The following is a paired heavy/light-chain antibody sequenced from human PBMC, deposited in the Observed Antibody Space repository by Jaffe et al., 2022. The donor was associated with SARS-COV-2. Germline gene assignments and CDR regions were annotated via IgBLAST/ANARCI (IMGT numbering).Light chain of an antibody. CDR3: QVWDSSSDHANWV. CDR1: SIGSKS. Sequence: SYVLTQPPSVSVAPGKTARIICGGNSIGSKSVHWYQQKPGQAPVLVIYYDSDRPSGIPERFSGSNSGNTATLTISRVEAGDEADYYCQVWDSSSDHANWVFGGGTKLTVL. J-gene: IGLJ3*02. V-gene: IGLV3-21*04. CDR2: YDS.
Heavy chain of an antibody. CDR1: GFTFTNYA. CDR3: AKDSEDCSSTSCYAPFDY. J-gene: IGHJ4*02. Sequence: EVQLVESGGGLVQPGGSLRLSCTASGFTFTNYAMTWVRQAPGKGLEWVSAISGSGGSTYYADSVKGRFTISRDNSKNTLYLQMNSLRVEDTAVYYCAKDSEDCSSTSCYAPFDYWGQGTLVTVSS. V-gene: IGHV3-23*04. CDR2: ISGSGGST. D-gene: IGHD2-2*01.